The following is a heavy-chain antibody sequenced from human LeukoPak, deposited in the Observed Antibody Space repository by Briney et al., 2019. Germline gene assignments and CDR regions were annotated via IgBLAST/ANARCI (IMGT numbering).Heavy chain of an antibody. V-gene: IGHV3-49*04. D-gene: IGHD2/OR15-2a*01. CDR3: SRDLSCGY. J-gene: IGHJ4*02. Sequence: AGGSLRLSCTTSGFNFGDSDMTWVRQAPGKGLEWVGFIRRKASGGTTYYAESVRGRFTISRDDPQSIAYLQMNSLRSEDTAMYYCSRDLSCGYWGQGTLVTVSS. CDR2: IRRKASGGTT. CDR1: GFNFGDSD.